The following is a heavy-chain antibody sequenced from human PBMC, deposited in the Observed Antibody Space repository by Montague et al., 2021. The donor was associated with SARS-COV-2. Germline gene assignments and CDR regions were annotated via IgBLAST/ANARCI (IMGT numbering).Heavy chain of an antibody. CDR2: CCHRFKRNN. CDR1: GDSVASKKPA. V-gene: IGHV6-1*01. D-gene: IGHD3-10*01. CDR3: ARGIWFGELLTGYYYYDMDV. J-gene: IGHJ6*02. Sequence: CAISGDSVASKKPAWRWKGQTPELQLVSQLGCCHRFKRNNDYAVSVKSRITINPDTSKNPFSLQLNSVNPEDTAVYYCARGIWFGELLTGYYYYDMDVWGQGTAVTVSS.